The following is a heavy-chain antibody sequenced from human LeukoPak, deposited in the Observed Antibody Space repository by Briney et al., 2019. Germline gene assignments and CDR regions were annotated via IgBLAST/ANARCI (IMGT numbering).Heavy chain of an antibody. Sequence: SVKVSCKASGYTFTGYYMHWVRQAPGQGLEWMGGIIPVFGIANYAQKFQDRVTITADKTTGTAYMELSSLRSEDTAVYYCARDLNQYYDSSGLWVRDTEDAFDIWGQGTMVTVSS. CDR3: ARDLNQYYDSSGLWVRDTEDAFDI. J-gene: IGHJ3*02. V-gene: IGHV1-69*10. CDR2: IIPVFGIA. CDR1: GYTFTGYY. D-gene: IGHD3-22*01.